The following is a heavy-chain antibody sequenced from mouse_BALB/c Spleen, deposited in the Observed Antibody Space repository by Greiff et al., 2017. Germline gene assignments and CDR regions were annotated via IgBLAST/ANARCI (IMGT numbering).Heavy chain of an antibody. D-gene: IGHD2-3*01. V-gene: IGHV3-2*02. Sequence: EVKVEESGPGLVKPSQSLSLTCTVTGYSITSDYAWNWIRQFPGNKLEWMGYISYSGSTSYNPSLKSRISITRDTSKNQFFLQLNSVTTEDTATYYCARDYDGYYYAMDYWGQGTSVTVSS. CDR3: ARDYDGYYYAMDY. J-gene: IGHJ4*01. CDR2: ISYSGST. CDR1: GYSITSDYA.